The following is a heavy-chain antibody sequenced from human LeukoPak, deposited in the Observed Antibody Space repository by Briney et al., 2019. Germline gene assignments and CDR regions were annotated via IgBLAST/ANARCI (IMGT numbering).Heavy chain of an antibody. J-gene: IGHJ4*02. CDR2: ISTYSGNT. CDR1: GYTFTSYG. Sequence: GASVKVSCKASGYTFTSYGISWVRQAPGQGLEWMGWISTYSGNTNYAQKFQGRITMTIETSTSTAYMELRSLRSDDTAVYYCARGGSRVVTYGNFDYWGQGTLVTVSS. D-gene: IGHD2-21*02. CDR3: ARGGSRVVTYGNFDY. V-gene: IGHV1-18*01.